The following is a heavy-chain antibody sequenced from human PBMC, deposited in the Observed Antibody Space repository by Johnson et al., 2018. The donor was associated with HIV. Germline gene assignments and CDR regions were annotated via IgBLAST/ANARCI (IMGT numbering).Heavy chain of an antibody. CDR3: AKDGVVGAKRRAFDI. CDR2: ISISGSTI. J-gene: IGHJ3*02. V-gene: IGHV3-11*04. D-gene: IGHD1-26*01. CDR1: GFTFSDYY. Sequence: QVQLVESGGGSVKPGGSLRLSCAASGFTFSDYYMSWIRQAPGKGLEWLSYISISGSTIYNADSVKGQFTISRDNAKNSLYLQVNSLRAEDTAVYYCAKDGVVGAKRRAFDIWGQGTMVTVSS.